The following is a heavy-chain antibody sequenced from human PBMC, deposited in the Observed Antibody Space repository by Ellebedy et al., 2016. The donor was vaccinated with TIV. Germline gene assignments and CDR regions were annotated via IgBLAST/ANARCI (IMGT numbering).Heavy chain of an antibody. V-gene: IGHV3-33*01. CDR1: GFTISSHG. CDR2: IWFDGSKQ. J-gene: IGHJ4*02. D-gene: IGHD3-10*01. CDR3: ARDLSYYADDY. Sequence: GGSLRLSCVASGFTISSHGMHWVRQAPGKGLEWVAIIWFDGSKQHYAESVKGRFIISRDVSKNTVYLQMSSLRAEDTAVYYCARDLSYYADDYWGQGTRVTVSS.